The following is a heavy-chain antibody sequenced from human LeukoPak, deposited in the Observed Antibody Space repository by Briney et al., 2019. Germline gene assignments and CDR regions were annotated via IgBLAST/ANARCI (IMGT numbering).Heavy chain of an antibody. CDR2: IYSGGST. J-gene: IGHJ4*02. V-gene: IGHV3-53*01. CDR1: GFTVSSNY. D-gene: IGHD3-9*01. CDR3: ARLGGGRLRYFDWLPDTGGYFDY. Sequence: GGSLRLSCAASGFTVSSNYMSWVRQAPGKGLEWVSVIYSGGSTYYADSVKGRFTISRDNSKNTLYLQMNSLRAEDTVVYYCARLGGGRLRYFDWLPDTGGYFDYWGQGTLVTVSS.